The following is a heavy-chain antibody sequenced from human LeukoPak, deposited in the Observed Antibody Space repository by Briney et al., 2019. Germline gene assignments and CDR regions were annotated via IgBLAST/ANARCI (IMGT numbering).Heavy chain of an antibody. CDR1: GGTFSSYA. J-gene: IGHJ6*03. CDR3: ARGEMATIDYYYMDV. D-gene: IGHD5-24*01. CDR2: IIPIFGTA. V-gene: IGHV1-69*05. Sequence: ASVKVSCKASGGTFSSYAISWVRQASGQGLEWMGGIIPIFGTANYAQKFQGRVTITTDESTSTAYMELSSLRSEDTAVYYCARGEMATIDYYYMDVWGKGTTVTVSS.